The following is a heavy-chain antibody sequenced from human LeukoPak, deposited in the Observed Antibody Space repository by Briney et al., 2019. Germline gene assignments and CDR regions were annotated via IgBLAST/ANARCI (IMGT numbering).Heavy chain of an antibody. D-gene: IGHD6-19*01. Sequence: PGGSLRLSCAASGFTFSSYGMHWVRQAPGKGLEWVGVISYDGSNKYYADSVKGRFTISRDNSKNTLYLQMNSVRTEDSDVYYCYSAVAGTNFDYWGQGTLVTVSS. CDR1: GFTFSSYG. CDR3: YSAVAGTNFDY. J-gene: IGHJ4*02. CDR2: ISYDGSNK. V-gene: IGHV3-30*03.